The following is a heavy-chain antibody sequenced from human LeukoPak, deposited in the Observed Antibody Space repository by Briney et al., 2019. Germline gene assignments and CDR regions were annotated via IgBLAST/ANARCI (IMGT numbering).Heavy chain of an antibody. CDR3: AKDPVAGYMDV. D-gene: IGHD6-19*01. J-gene: IGHJ6*03. V-gene: IGHV3-23*01. Sequence: GGALRLSCAGSGFPFSIYGMNWVRQAPGKGLEWVSGISPGGGPTYYADSVKGRFTISRDDSKNTLYLQMNSLRAEDTAVYYCAKDPVAGYMDVWGKGTTVTVSS. CDR1: GFPFSIYG. CDR2: ISPGGGPT.